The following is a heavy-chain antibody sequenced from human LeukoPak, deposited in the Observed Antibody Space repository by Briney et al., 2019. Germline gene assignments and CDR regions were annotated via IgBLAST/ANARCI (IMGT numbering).Heavy chain of an antibody. CDR2: IRSKAHDATP. Sequence: PGGSLRLSCTASGFTFDNYGVSWFRQAPGKGLEWVGFIRSKAHDATPQYGASVKGRFTISRDDSKSIAYLQMSSLNTEDTAVYYCTRSKSYDFIVDYWGQGTLVTVSS. CDR1: GFTFDNYG. D-gene: IGHD3-3*01. J-gene: IGHJ4*02. V-gene: IGHV3-49*03. CDR3: TRSKSYDFIVDY.